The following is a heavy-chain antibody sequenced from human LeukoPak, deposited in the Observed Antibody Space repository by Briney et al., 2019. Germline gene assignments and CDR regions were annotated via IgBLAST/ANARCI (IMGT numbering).Heavy chain of an antibody. J-gene: IGHJ4*02. Sequence: GGSLRLSCAASGFTFSSYAMHWVRQAPGKGLEWVAVISYDGSNKYYADSVKGRFTITRDNSKNTLYLQMNSLRAEDTAVYYCARDGRLWGSHYDILTGYYPYYFEYWGQGTLVTISS. V-gene: IGHV3-30*04. D-gene: IGHD3-9*01. CDR1: GFTFSSYA. CDR2: ISYDGSNK. CDR3: ARDGRLWGSHYDILTGYYPYYFEY.